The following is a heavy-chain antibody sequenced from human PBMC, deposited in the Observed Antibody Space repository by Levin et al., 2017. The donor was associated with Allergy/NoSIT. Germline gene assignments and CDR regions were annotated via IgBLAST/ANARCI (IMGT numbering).Heavy chain of an antibody. CDR1: GGTFSSYT. D-gene: IGHD3-22*01. V-gene: IGHV1-69*04. CDR2: IIPILGIA. J-gene: IGHJ6*02. Sequence: ASVKVSCKASGGTFSSYTISWVRQAPGQGLEWMGRIIPILGIANYAQKFQGRVTITADKSTSTAYMELSSLRSEDTAVYYCAREPWDSSGYQDTPYYYYGMDVWGQGTTVTVSS. CDR3: AREPWDSSGYQDTPYYYYGMDV.